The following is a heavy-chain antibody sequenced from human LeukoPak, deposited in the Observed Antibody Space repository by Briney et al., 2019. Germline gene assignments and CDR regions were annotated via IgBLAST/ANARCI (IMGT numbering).Heavy chain of an antibody. CDR1: GFTFSSYG. CDR3: AKDLHYYDILSGYYRGYACDI. D-gene: IGHD3-9*01. J-gene: IGHJ3*02. Sequence: PGGSLRLSCAASGFTFSSYGMSWVRQAPGKGLEWVSAISGSGGSTYYADSVKGRFTISRDNSKNTLYLQMNSLRAEDTAVCYCAKDLHYYDILSGYYRGYACDIWGQGTMVTVSS. V-gene: IGHV3-23*01. CDR2: ISGSGGST.